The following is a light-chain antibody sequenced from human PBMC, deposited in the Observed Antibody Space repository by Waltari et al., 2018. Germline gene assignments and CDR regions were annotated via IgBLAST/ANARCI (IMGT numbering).Light chain of an antibody. CDR3: QQYNNWPHT. J-gene: IGKJ2*01. CDR1: QSVSSN. V-gene: IGKV3-15*01. Sequence: EIVMTQSPATLSVSPGERATLSCRASQSVSSNLAWYQQKPGQAPRLLIYGASTRATAIPASFSGSGSGTEFTLTISSMQSEDFAVYYCQQYNNWPHTFGQGTKLEIK. CDR2: GAS.